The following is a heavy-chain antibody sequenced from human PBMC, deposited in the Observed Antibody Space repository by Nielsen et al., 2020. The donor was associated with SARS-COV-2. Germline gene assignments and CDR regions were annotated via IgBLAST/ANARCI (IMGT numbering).Heavy chain of an antibody. CDR1: GFTFDDHA. D-gene: IGHD6-6*01. CDR2: ISWNGVTT. Sequence: GGSLRLSCAASGFTFDDHAMHWVRQPPGKGLEWVSLISWNGVTTYYADSVKGRFTISRDNSKNSLYLQMNSLRAEDTALYYCAREAYSTSSGYFDSWGQGTLVSVSS. V-gene: IGHV3-43D*03. J-gene: IGHJ4*02. CDR3: AREAYSTSSGYFDS.